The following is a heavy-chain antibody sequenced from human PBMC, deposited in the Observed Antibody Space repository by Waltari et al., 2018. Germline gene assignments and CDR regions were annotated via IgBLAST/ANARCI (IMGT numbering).Heavy chain of an antibody. CDR3: ANPPVYYDILTGYPFFDY. Sequence: QLQLQESGPGLVKPSETLSLTCTVSGGSISSISYYWGWIRQPPGKGLEWSGSIYYSGSTYYNPSLKSRVTISVDTSKNQFSLKLSSVTAADTAVYYCANPPVYYDILTGYPFFDYWGQGTLVTVSS. V-gene: IGHV4-39*01. CDR2: IYYSGST. J-gene: IGHJ4*02. CDR1: GGSISSISYY. D-gene: IGHD3-9*01.